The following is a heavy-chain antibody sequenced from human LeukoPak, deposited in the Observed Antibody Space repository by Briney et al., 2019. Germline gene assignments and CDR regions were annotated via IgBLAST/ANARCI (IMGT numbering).Heavy chain of an antibody. CDR2: FDPEDGET. CDR1: GYTLTELS. V-gene: IGHV1-24*01. J-gene: IGHJ5*02. Sequence: ASVNVSCTVSGYTLTELSMHWVRQAPGKGLEWMGGFDPEDGETIYAQKFQGRVTMTEDTSTDTAYMELSSLRSEDTAVYYCATRDCSGGSCQGEWWFDPWGQGTLVTVSS. CDR3: ATRDCSGGSCQGEWWFDP. D-gene: IGHD2-15*01.